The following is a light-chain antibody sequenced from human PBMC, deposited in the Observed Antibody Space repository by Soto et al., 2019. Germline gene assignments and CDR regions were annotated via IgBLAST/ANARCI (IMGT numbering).Light chain of an antibody. CDR2: WAS. J-gene: IGKJ4*01. Sequence: DIVMTQSPDSLAVSLGERATINCKSSQSVLYSSNNKNYLAWYQQKPRQPPKLLIYWASTRESGVPDRFSGSGSGTDFALTIGRLQAEDVAVYYCQQYYSPPLTFGGGTKVEIK. CDR1: QSVLYSSNNKNY. CDR3: QQYYSPPLT. V-gene: IGKV4-1*01.